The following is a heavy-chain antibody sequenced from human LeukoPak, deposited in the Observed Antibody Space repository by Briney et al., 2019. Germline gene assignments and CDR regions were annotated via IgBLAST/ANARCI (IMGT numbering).Heavy chain of an antibody. CDR2: ISGSDTK. J-gene: IGHJ4*02. CDR1: GFTFSDYY. V-gene: IGHV3-11*04. D-gene: IGHD3-3*01. Sequence: GGSLRLSCAASGFTFSDYYMSWIREAPGKGLEWLSYISGSDTKYYADPVKGRFTIVRDNAKNSLYLQMNSLRAEDTAVYYCARSGGYYSPFRYWGQGTLVTVSS. CDR3: ARSGGYYSPFRY.